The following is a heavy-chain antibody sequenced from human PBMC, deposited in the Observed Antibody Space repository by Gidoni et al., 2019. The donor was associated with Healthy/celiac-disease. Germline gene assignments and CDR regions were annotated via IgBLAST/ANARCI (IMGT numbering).Heavy chain of an antibody. CDR2: INPNSGGT. D-gene: IGHD3-10*01. J-gene: IGHJ6*02. Sequence: QVQLVQSGAEVKKPGASVKVSCKASGYTFTGYYMHWVRQAPGQGLEWMGWINPNSGGTNYAQKFQGWVTMTRDTSISTAYMELSRLRSDDTAVYYCARVGTGRFGELWYGMDVWGQGTTVTVSS. CDR1: GYTFTGYY. CDR3: ARVGTGRFGELWYGMDV. V-gene: IGHV1-2*04.